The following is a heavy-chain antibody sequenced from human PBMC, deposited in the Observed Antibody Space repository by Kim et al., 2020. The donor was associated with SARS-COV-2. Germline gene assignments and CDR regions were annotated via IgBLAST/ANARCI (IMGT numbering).Heavy chain of an antibody. J-gene: IGHJ4*02. V-gene: IGHV1-8*01. CDR1: GYTFTSYD. D-gene: IGHD3-22*01. CDR2: MNPNSGNT. Sequence: ASVKVSCKASGYTFTSYDINWVRQATGQGLEWMGWMNPNSGNTGYAQKFQGRVTMTRNTSISTAYMELSSLRSEDTAVYYCARSYDSSGYQFPDYWGQGTLVTVSS. CDR3: ARSYDSSGYQFPDY.